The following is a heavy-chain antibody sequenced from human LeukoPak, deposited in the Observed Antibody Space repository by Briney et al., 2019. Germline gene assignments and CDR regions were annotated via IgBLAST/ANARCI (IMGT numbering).Heavy chain of an antibody. V-gene: IGHV1-2*02. CDR2: INPNSGGT. Sequence: ASVKVSCKASGYTFTGYYMHWVRQAPGQGLEWMGWINPNSGGTNYAQKFQGRVTMTRDTSISAAYMELSRLRSDDTAVYYCARDHYYYYYYMDVWGKGTTVTISS. CDR3: ARDHYYYYYYMDV. CDR1: GYTFTGYY. J-gene: IGHJ6*03.